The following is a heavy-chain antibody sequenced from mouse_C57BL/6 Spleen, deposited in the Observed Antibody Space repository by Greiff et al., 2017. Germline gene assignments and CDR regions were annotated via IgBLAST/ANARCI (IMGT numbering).Heavy chain of an antibody. V-gene: IGHV1-55*01. CDR1: GYTFTSYW. CDR2: IYPGSGST. Sequence: VQLQQPGAELVKPGASVKMSCKASGYTFTSYWITWVKQRPGQGLEWIGDIYPGSGSTNYNEKFKSKATLTVDTASSTAYRPLRSLTSEDSAVXDGERGGDDGGWFAYWGQGTLVTVSA. D-gene: IGHD2-13*01. J-gene: IGHJ3*01. CDR3: ERGGDDGGWFAY.